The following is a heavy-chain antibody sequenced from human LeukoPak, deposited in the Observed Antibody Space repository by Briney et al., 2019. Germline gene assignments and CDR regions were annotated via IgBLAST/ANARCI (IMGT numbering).Heavy chain of an antibody. D-gene: IGHD6-13*01. Sequence: ASVKVSCKASGYTFTNYDINWVRQATGQGLEWMGWMNPNSGNTGYAQKFQGRVTMNRNTSISTAYMELSSLRSEDTAVYYCARAIAAAGKYYFDYWGQGTLVTVSS. CDR2: MNPNSGNT. J-gene: IGHJ4*02. CDR1: GYTFTNYD. V-gene: IGHV1-8*01. CDR3: ARAIAAAGKYYFDY.